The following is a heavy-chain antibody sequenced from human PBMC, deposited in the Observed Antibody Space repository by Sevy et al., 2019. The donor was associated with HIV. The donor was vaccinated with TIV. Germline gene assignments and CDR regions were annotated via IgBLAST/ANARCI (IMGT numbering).Heavy chain of an antibody. CDR2: MKEDGKET. CDR3: ARDKNSAMVTPFDF. V-gene: IGHV3-7*03. CDR1: GFTVSNYW. D-gene: IGHD5-18*01. Sequence: GGSLRLSCVASGFTVSNYWMNWVRQAPGMELEWVAKMKEDGKETYYVDSVKGRFTISRDNAKNSLYLQMISLRAEDTAVYYCARDKNSAMVTPFDFWGQGTLVTVSS. J-gene: IGHJ4*02.